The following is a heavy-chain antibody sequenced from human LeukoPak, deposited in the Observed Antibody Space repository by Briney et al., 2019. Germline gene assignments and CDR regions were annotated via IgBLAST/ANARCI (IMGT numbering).Heavy chain of an antibody. CDR3: ARRYLYDSSGYYYTAVAFDI. J-gene: IGHJ3*02. Sequence: ASVKVSCEASGGTFSSYAISWVRQAPGQGLEWMGGIIPIFGTANYAQKFQGRVTITADESTSTAYMELSSLRSEDTAVYYCARRYLYDSSGYYYTAVAFDIWGQGTMVTVSS. D-gene: IGHD3-22*01. CDR2: IIPIFGTA. CDR1: GGTFSSYA. V-gene: IGHV1-69*13.